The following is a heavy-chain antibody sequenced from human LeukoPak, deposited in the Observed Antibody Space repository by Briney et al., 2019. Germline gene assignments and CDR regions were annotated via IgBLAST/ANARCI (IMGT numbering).Heavy chain of an antibody. Sequence: PSETLSLTCTVSGGSISSYYWNCIRQPPGKGLEWIGYIYYSGSTNYNPSLKSRVTISVDTSKNQFSLKLSSVTAADTAVYYCAGGADSSGYYSIFYFDYWGQGTLVTVSS. CDR2: IYYSGST. CDR1: GGSISSYY. CDR3: AGGADSSGYYSIFYFDY. J-gene: IGHJ4*02. V-gene: IGHV4-59*01. D-gene: IGHD3-22*01.